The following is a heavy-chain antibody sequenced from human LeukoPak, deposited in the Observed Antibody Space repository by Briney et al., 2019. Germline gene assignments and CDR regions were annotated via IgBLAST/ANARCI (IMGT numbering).Heavy chain of an antibody. D-gene: IGHD2-2*01. CDR3: ARGVPDAIGYFQH. CDR1: GFTFSTYS. CDR2: ISSSGSTI. V-gene: IGHV3-48*01. Sequence: GGSLRLSCAASGFTFSTYSMNWVRQASGKGLEWVSYISSSGSTIYYADSVKGRFTISRDKAKNSLYLQMNSLRAEDTAVYYCARGVPDAIGYFQHWGQGTLVTVSS. J-gene: IGHJ1*01.